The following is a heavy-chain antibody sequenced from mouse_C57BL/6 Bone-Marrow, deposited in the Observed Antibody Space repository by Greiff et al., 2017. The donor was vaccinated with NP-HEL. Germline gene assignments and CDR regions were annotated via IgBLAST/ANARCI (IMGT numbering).Heavy chain of an antibody. CDR2: IWTGGGS. V-gene: IGHV2-9-1*01. CDR3: ARDSSGYAMDY. D-gene: IGHD3-2*02. J-gene: IGHJ4*01. CDR1: GFSLTSYA. Sequence: VKLVESGPGLVAPSQSLSITCPVSGFSLTSYAISWVRQPPGKGLEWLGVIWTGGGSNYNSALKSRLSISKNNSKSQVFLKMNSLQTDDTARYYCARDSSGYAMDYWGQGTSVTVSS.